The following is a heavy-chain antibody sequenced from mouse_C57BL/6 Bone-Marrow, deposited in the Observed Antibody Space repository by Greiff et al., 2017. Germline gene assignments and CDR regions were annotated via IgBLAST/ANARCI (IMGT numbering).Heavy chain of an antibody. V-gene: IGHV1-55*01. CDR2: IHPGSGST. CDR1: GYTFTSYW. D-gene: IGHD1-1*01. J-gene: IGHJ2*01. Sequence: VQLQQPGAELVKPGASVKMSCKASGYTFTSYWITWVKQRPGQGLEWIGDIHPGSGSTNYNEKFKSKATLTVDTSSSTAYMQLSSLTSEDSAVYYWARSRYCGSSLDYWGQGTTLTVSS. CDR3: ARSRYCGSSLDY.